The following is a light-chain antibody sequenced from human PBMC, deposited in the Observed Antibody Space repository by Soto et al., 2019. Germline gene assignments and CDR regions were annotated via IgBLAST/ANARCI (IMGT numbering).Light chain of an antibody. CDR2: GAS. J-gene: IGKJ1*01. Sequence: DIQMTQSPSSLSASVGDRVTITCRASQSITRHLNWYQQKPGKAPKLLIYGASSLQSGVPSRFSGSGSGTDFTLTISSLQPDDFATYCCQQSLSRPWTFGQGTKVEIK. CDR3: QQSLSRPWT. CDR1: QSITRH. V-gene: IGKV1-39*01.